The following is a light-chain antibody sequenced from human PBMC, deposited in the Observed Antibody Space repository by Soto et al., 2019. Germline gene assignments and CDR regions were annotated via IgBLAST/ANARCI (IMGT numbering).Light chain of an antibody. V-gene: IGLV2-14*01. CDR2: EVS. CDR3: SSYTSSSTTYV. CDR1: SGDVGGYTY. Sequence: QSALTQPASVSGSPGQSITISCTGTSGDVGGYTYVSWYQQHSGKAPEVMIYEVSNRPSGVSSPFSCSQSGNTPSLTISRLQAEDEADYYCSSYTSSSTTYVFGTRTKGTVL. J-gene: IGLJ1*01.